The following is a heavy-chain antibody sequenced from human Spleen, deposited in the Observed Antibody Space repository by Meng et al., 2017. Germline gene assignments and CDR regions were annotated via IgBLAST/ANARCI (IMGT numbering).Heavy chain of an antibody. J-gene: IGHJ3*02. CDR3: ARLYSGYDFGDAFDI. CDR2: INHSGST. CDR1: GGSFSDYY. V-gene: IGHV4-34*01. D-gene: IGHD5-12*01. Sequence: SETLSLTCVVSGGSFSDYYWSWIRQPPGKGLEWIGEINHSGSTNYNPSLKSRVTISVDKSKNQFSLKLSSVTAADTAVYYCARLYSGYDFGDAFDIWGQGTMVTVSS.